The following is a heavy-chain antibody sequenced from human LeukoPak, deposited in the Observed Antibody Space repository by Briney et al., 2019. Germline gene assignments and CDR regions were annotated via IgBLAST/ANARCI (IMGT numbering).Heavy chain of an antibody. CDR2: ISYDGSNK. V-gene: IGHV3-30*04. D-gene: IGHD2-2*01. J-gene: IGHJ5*02. CDR1: GFTFSSYA. Sequence: PGGSLRLSCAASGFTFSSYAMHWVRQAPGKGLEWVAVISYDGSNKYYADSVKGRFTISRDNSKNTLYLQMNSLRVEDTAVYYCARDGCSSTSCRYNWFDPWGQGTLVIVSS. CDR3: ARDGCSSTSCRYNWFDP.